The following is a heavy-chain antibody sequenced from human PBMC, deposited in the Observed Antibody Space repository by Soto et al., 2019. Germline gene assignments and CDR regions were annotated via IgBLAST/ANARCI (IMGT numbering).Heavy chain of an antibody. V-gene: IGHV3-23*01. CDR2: ISGSGIST. CDR1: GFTFSSYA. J-gene: IGHJ3*02. CDR3: AKDRVMAPEFDI. D-gene: IGHD2-21*01. Sequence: GGSLRLSCAASGFTFSSYAMSWVRQAPGKGLEWVSAISGSGISTYYADSVKGRFTISRDNSKNTLYLQMNSLRAEDTAVYYCAKDRVMAPEFDIWGQGTMVTVSS.